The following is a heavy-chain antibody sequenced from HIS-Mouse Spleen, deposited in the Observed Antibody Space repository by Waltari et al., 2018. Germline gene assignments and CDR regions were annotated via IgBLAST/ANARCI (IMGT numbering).Heavy chain of an antibody. CDR3: AREIPYSSSWYDWYFDL. J-gene: IGHJ2*01. CDR1: GGPISSSRYY. CDR2: IYYSGST. D-gene: IGHD6-13*01. V-gene: IGHV4-39*07. Sequence: QLQLQESGPGLVKPSETLSLTCTVSGGPISSSRYYWGWIRQPPGKGLEGIGSIYYSGSTYYNPSLKSRVTISVDTSKNQFSLKLSSVTAADTAVYYCAREIPYSSSWYDWYFDLWGRGTLVTVSS.